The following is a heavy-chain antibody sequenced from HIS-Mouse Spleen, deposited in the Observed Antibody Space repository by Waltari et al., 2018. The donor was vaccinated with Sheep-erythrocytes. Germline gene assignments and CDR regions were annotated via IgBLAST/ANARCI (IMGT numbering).Heavy chain of an antibody. Sequence: QVQLQQWGAGLLQPSETLSLTCAVYGGSFSGYYWSWIRQPPGKGLEWIGEINHSGSTNYNPSLKSRVTISVDTSKNQFSLKLSSVTAADTAVYYCARGGRYGSSWFDYWGQGTLVTVSS. CDR1: GGSFSGYY. CDR3: ARGGRYGSSWFDY. CDR2: INHSGST. J-gene: IGHJ4*02. V-gene: IGHV4-34*01. D-gene: IGHD6-13*01.